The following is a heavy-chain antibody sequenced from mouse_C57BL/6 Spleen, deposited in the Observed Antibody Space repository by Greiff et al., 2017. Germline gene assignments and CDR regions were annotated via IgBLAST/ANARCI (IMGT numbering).Heavy chain of an antibody. CDR2: ISSGSSTI. CDR1: GFTFSDYG. D-gene: IGHD2-2*01. V-gene: IGHV5-17*01. CDR3: YGYDVGWFAY. J-gene: IGHJ3*01. Sequence: VQLKESGGGLVKPGGSLKLSCAASGFTFSDYGMHWVRQAPEKGLEWVAYISSGSSTIYYADTVKGRFTISRDNAKNTLFLQMTSLRSEDTAMYYCYGYDVGWFAYWGQGTLVTVSA.